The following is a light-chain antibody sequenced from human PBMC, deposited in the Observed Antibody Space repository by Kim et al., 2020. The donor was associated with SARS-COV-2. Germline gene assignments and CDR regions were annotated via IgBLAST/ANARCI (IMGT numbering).Light chain of an antibody. CDR3: QQRSNWPST. Sequence: EIVLTQSPATLSLSPGERATLSCRASQSVSSYLAWYQQQPGQAPRLLIYDASHRATDIPARFSGSGSGTDFTLTINSLEPEDFAVYYCQQRSNWPSTFGGGTKVDIK. V-gene: IGKV3-11*01. J-gene: IGKJ4*01. CDR2: DAS. CDR1: QSVSSY.